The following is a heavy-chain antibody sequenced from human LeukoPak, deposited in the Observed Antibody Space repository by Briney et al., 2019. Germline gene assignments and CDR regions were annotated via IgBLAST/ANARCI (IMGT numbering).Heavy chain of an antibody. CDR3: TRGSGSYYDY. Sequence: PGGSLRLSCAASGFTFSPYSMNWVRQAPGKGLGWISYITSSSSTIYYADSVKGRFTISRDNAKNSLYLQMNSLRAEDTAVYYCTRGSGSYYDYWGQGTLVTVSS. CDR1: GFTFSPYS. V-gene: IGHV3-48*01. J-gene: IGHJ4*02. D-gene: IGHD1-26*01. CDR2: ITSSSSTI.